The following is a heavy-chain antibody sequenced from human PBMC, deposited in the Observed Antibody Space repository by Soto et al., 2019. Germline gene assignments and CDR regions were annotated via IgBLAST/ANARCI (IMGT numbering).Heavy chain of an antibody. CDR2: ISRSSSYI. D-gene: IGHD2-21*01. CDR1: GFTFSSYS. CDR3: ARLGGDRNYYYYGMDV. J-gene: IGHJ6*02. Sequence: GGSLRLSCAASGFTFSSYSMNWVRQAPGKGLEWVSSISRSSSYIYYADSVKGRFTISRDNAKNSLYLQMNSLRAEDTAVYYSARLGGDRNYYYYGMDVWGQGTTVTVSS. V-gene: IGHV3-21*01.